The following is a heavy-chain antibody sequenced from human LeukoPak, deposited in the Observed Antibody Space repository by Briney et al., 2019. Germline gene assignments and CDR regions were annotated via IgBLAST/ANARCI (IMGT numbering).Heavy chain of an antibody. J-gene: IGHJ4*02. CDR3: ARGLVVAATHFDY. D-gene: IGHD2-15*01. Sequence: GGSLRLSCTASGFIFRDFWMTWVRQAPGKGLEWVANIKEDGNEKYHVDSVKGRFTISRDNAKNSLYLQMNSLRAEDTAVYYCARGLVVAATHFDYWGQGTLVTVSS. CDR1: GFIFRDFW. V-gene: IGHV3-7*01. CDR2: IKEDGNEK.